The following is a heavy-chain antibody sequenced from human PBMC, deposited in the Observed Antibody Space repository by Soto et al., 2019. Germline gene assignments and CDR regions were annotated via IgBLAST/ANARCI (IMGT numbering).Heavy chain of an antibody. D-gene: IGHD2-2*01. V-gene: IGHV3-23*01. CDR3: SKADCSSTSCYLYGFDY. Sequence: PGGSLRLSCAASGFTFSSYAMSWVRPAPGEGLEWVSAISGSGGSTYYADSVKGRFVISRDNSKITLDLQMISLRAEDTAVFYCSKADCSSTSCYLYGFDYWGQGTLVTVSS. CDR1: GFTFSSYA. CDR2: ISGSGGST. J-gene: IGHJ4*02.